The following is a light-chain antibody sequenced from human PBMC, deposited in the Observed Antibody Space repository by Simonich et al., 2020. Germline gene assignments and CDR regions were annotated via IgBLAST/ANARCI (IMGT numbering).Light chain of an antibody. CDR3: CSYAGSSTVV. CDR2: GVS. Sequence: QSALTQPASVSGSPGQSITISCTGTSSDVGRYNLVSWYQPPPGKAPKLMIYGVSKRPSGVSNRFSGSKAGNTASLTISGLQAEDEADYYCCSYAGSSTVVFGGGTKLTVL. CDR1: SSDVGRYNL. V-gene: IGLV2-23*02. J-gene: IGLJ2*01.